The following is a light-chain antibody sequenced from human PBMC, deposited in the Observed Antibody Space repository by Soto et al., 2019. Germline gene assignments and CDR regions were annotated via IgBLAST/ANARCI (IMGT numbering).Light chain of an antibody. J-gene: IGKJ4*01. Sequence: ENVLTQSPVTLSLSPGETATLSCRASQSVGTYLAWYQLKSGQAPRLLIYEASKRATGIPARFSGRGSGTDFTLTISSLEPEDFALYYCQQGSNWPPLTFGGGTKVEIK. V-gene: IGKV3-11*01. CDR2: EAS. CDR3: QQGSNWPPLT. CDR1: QSVGTY.